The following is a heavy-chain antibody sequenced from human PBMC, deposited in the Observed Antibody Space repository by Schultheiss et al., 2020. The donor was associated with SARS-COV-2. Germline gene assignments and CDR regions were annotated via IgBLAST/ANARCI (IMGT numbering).Heavy chain of an antibody. CDR3: ASYGDYGTDDAFDI. J-gene: IGHJ3*02. V-gene: IGHV4-59*12. CDR1: GGSISSYY. Sequence: SETLSLTCTVSGGSISSYYWSWIRQPPGKGLEWIGYIYYSGSTNYNPSLKSRVTISVDKSKNQFSLKLSSVTAADTAVYYCASYGDYGTDDAFDIWGQGTMVTVSS. CDR2: IYYSGST. D-gene: IGHD4-17*01.